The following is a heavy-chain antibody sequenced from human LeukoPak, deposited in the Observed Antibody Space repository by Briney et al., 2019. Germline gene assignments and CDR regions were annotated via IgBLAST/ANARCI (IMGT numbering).Heavy chain of an antibody. V-gene: IGHV3-15*01. D-gene: IGHD3-10*01. CDR1: GFTFSNAW. CDR3: SLVRGAHIGYYYYGMDV. CDR2: IKSKTDGGTT. J-gene: IGHJ6*02. Sequence: GGSLRLSCAASGFTFSNAWMSWVRQAPGKGLEWVGRIKSKTDGGTTDHAAPVKGRFTISRDDSKNTLYLQMNSLKTEDTAVYYCSLVRGAHIGYYYYGMDVWGQGTTVTVSS.